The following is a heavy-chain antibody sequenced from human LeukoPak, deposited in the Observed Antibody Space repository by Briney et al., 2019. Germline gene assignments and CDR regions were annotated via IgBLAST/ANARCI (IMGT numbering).Heavy chain of an antibody. J-gene: IGHJ3*02. CDR2: SYYSESC. CDR3: ARRGLEYCGGDCYSGAFDI. CDR1: GGSVSSGSHY. D-gene: IGHD2-21*02. V-gene: IGHV4-61*01. Sequence: KPSETLSLTCTFSGGSVSSGSHYWSWIRQPPGEGLEWIGYSYYSESCKYNPSLKRRVTISVGKSKQQFSLELSSVTDGDTAVYYCARRGLEYCGGDCYSGAFDIWGQGTMVTVSS.